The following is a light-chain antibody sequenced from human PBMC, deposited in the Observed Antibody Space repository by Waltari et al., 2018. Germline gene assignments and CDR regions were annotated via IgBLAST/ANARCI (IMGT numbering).Light chain of an antibody. V-gene: IGKV3-11*01. J-gene: IGKJ3*01. CDR3: QHRRNWQGT. CDR2: DAS. CDR1: QSVSNY. Sequence: EILLTQSPATLSSSPGERATLSYRASQSVSNYLAWYQQKPGQAPRLLISDASNRATGIPARFSGSGSGTDFTLTISSLEPEDFAVYYCQHRRNWQGTFGPGTKVDI.